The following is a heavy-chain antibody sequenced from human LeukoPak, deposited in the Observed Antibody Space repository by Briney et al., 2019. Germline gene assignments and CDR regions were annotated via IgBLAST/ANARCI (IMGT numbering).Heavy chain of an antibody. V-gene: IGHV3-21*01. CDR2: ISSSSSYI. CDR1: GFTFSSYS. D-gene: IGHD2-2*02. J-gene: IGHJ3*02. CDR3: ARKCSSTSCYTGDAFDI. Sequence: GGSLRLSCAASGFTFSSYSMNWVRQAPGKGLEWVSSISSSSSYIYYADSVKGRFTISRDNAKNSLYLQMNSLRAEDTAVYYCARKCSSTSCYTGDAFDIWGQGTMVTVSS.